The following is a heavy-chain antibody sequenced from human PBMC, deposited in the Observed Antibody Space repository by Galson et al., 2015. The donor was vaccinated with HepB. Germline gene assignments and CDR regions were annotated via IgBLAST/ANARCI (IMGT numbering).Heavy chain of an antibody. V-gene: IGHV3-48*01. CDR3: ARDNSYCSGGSCYMVYAFDI. Sequence: SLRLSCAASGFTFSSYSMNWVRQAPGKGLEWVSYISSSSSTIYYADSVKGRFTISRDNAKNSLYLRMNNLRAEDTAVYYCARDNSYCSGGSCYMVYAFDIWGQGTMVTVSS. CDR2: ISSSSSTI. CDR1: GFTFSSYS. J-gene: IGHJ3*02. D-gene: IGHD2-15*01.